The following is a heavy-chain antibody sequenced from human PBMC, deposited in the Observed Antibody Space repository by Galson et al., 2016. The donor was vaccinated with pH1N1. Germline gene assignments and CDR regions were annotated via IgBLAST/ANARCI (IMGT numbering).Heavy chain of an antibody. Sequence: SLRLSCAASGFTFSNFWMHWVRQAPGKGLEWVANIRQDGSEKYYVDSVKGRFTISRDNAKNSLYLQMNSLTDEDTAVYYCARARFDPWGQGTLVTVSS. CDR3: ARARFDP. J-gene: IGHJ5*02. CDR2: IRQDGSEK. CDR1: GFTFSNFW. V-gene: IGHV3-7*01.